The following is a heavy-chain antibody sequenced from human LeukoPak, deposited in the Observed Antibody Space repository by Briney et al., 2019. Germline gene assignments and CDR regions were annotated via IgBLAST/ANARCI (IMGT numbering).Heavy chain of an antibody. Sequence: GGSLRLSCAASGFTFLDYDMHWVRQVIGKGLEWVSAIGIRGDTHYSGSVKGRFTISRENAESSLYLQMNSLRAEDTAVYYCARGGIQVSGIDEFDYWGQGTLVTVSS. J-gene: IGHJ4*02. D-gene: IGHD6-19*01. V-gene: IGHV3-13*01. CDR2: IGIRGDT. CDR3: ARGGIQVSGIDEFDY. CDR1: GFTFLDYD.